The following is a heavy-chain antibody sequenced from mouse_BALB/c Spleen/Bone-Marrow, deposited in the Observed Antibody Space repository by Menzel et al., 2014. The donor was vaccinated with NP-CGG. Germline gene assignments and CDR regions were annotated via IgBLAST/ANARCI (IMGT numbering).Heavy chain of an antibody. CDR1: GYTFTSYW. V-gene: IGHV1-69*02. Sequence: QVQLQQSGAELVRPGASVKLSCKASGYTFTSYWINWVKQRPGQGLEWIGNICPSDSYTNYNQKFKDKATLTVDKSSSTAYMQLSSPTSEDSAVYYCTRKDYWGQGTLVTVSA. CDR2: ICPSDSYT. CDR3: TRKDY. J-gene: IGHJ3*01.